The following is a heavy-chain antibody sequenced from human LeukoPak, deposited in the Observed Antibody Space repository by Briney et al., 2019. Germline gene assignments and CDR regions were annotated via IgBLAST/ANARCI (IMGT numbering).Heavy chain of an antibody. CDR1: GGSISSYY. V-gene: IGHV4-4*07. CDR2: IYTSGST. CDR3: ARGTYYYGSGSYNY. Sequence: SETLSLTCTVSGGSISSYYWSWIRQPAGKGLEWIGRIYTSGSTNYNPSLKSRVTMSVDTSKNQFSLKLSSVTAADTAVYYCARGTYYYGSGSYNYWGQGTLVTVSS. J-gene: IGHJ4*02. D-gene: IGHD3-10*01.